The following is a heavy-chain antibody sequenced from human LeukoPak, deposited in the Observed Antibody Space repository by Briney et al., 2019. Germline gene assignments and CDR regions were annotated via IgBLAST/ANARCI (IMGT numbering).Heavy chain of an antibody. J-gene: IGHJ4*02. V-gene: IGHV1-18*01. CDR1: GYTFTSYA. CDR2: ISAYNGDT. CDR3: ARGGVYCSSTTCYKGYFDY. Sequence: ASVKVSCKASGYTFTSYAITWVRQAPGQGLEWMGWISAYNGDTNYAQKLQGRVTMTTDTSTSTAYLELRSLRSDDTAVYYCARGGVYCSSTTCYKGYFDYWGQGTLVTVSS. D-gene: IGHD2-2*02.